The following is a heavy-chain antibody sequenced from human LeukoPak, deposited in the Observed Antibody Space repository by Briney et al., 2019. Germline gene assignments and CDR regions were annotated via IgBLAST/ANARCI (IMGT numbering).Heavy chain of an antibody. D-gene: IGHD3-10*01. CDR2: IRYDGSNK. V-gene: IGHV3-30*02. CDR1: GFTFSSYS. J-gene: IGHJ4*02. Sequence: GGSLRLSCAASGFTFSSYSMNWVRQAPGKGLEWVAFIRYDGSNKYYADSVKGRFTISRDNSKNTLYLQMNSLRAEDTAVYYCAKDGNVLLWFGELSVREPYYFDYWGQGTLVTVSS. CDR3: AKDGNVLLWFGELSVREPYYFDY.